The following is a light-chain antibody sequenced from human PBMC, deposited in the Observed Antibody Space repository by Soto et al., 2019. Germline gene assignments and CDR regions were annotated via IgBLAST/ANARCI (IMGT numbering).Light chain of an antibody. J-gene: IGLJ1*01. CDR1: SSDVGAYNY. CDR3: CSYTSSSIYV. Sequence: QSALTQPASVSGSPGQSITISCTGTSSDVGAYNYVSWFQQYPGKAPKLMIYDVSNRPSGVSNRFSGSKSGNTASLIISGLQAEDEADYYCCSYTSSSIYVFGTGTKLTVL. CDR2: DVS. V-gene: IGLV2-14*01.